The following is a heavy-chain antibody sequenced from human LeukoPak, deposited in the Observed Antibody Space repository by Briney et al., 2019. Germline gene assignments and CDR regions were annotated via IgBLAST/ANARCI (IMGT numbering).Heavy chain of an antibody. CDR3: ARGLLTFDY. V-gene: IGHV3-74*01. J-gene: IGHJ4*02. CDR2: INGDGSSI. CDR1: GFTFSSYW. Sequence: GGSLRLSCAASGFTFSSYWMHWVRQAPGKGLVWVSRINGDGSSISYADSVKGRFGISRDNAKNTLYLQMNSLRAEDTAVYYCARGLLTFDYWGQGTLVTVSS.